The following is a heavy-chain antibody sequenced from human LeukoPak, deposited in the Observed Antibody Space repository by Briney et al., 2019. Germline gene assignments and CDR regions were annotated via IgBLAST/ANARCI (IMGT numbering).Heavy chain of an antibody. V-gene: IGHV4-59*01. J-gene: IGHJ4*02. D-gene: IGHD2/OR15-2a*01. CDR1: GGSMSNYY. CDR2: IHYSGST. Sequence: TASETLSLTCAVSGGSMSNYYWTWIRQPPGKGLEWIAYIHYSGSTNYNPSLRSRVAISVDTSANQFSLKLTSMTPADTAVHYCARLRGNYFPDFWGQGTLVTVSS. CDR3: ARLRGNYFPDF.